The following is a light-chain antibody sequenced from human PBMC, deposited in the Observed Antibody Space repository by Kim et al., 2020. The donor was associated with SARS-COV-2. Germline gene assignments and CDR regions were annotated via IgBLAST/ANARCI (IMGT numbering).Light chain of an antibody. Sequence: LPGERATLSCRASQGVSSYLAWYQQKPGQAPRLLIYDASNRATGIPARFSGSGPGTDFTLTISSLEPEDFAVYYCQQRSNWHGITFGQGTRLEIK. J-gene: IGKJ5*01. CDR3: QQRSNWHGIT. V-gene: IGKV3D-11*01. CDR2: DAS. CDR1: QGVSSY.